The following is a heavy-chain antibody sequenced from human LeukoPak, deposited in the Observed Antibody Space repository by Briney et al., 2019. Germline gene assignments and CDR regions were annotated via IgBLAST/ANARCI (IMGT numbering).Heavy chain of an antibody. D-gene: IGHD3-3*01. V-gene: IGHV1-8*01. CDR1: GYTFTSYD. Sequence: ASVKVSCKASGYTFTSYDVNWVRQATGQGLGWMGWMNPNSGNTGYAQKFQGRVTMTRNTSISTAYMELSSLRSEDTAVYYRARRVGYDFWSGYYVTDWFDPWGQGTLVTVSS. CDR2: MNPNSGNT. CDR3: ARRVGYDFWSGYYVTDWFDP. J-gene: IGHJ5*02.